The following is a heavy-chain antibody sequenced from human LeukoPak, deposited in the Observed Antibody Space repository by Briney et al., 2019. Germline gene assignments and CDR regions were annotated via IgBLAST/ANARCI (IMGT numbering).Heavy chain of an antibody. V-gene: IGHV1-2*02. CDR3: ASHVWDYYYYGMDV. Sequence: ASVKVSCKASGYTFTGYYMRWVRQAPGQGLEWMGWINPNSGGTNYAQKFQGRVTMTRDTSISTAYMELSRLRSDDTAVYYCASHVWDYYYYGMDVWGQGTTVTVSS. D-gene: IGHD7-27*01. CDR2: INPNSGGT. CDR1: GYTFTGYY. J-gene: IGHJ6*02.